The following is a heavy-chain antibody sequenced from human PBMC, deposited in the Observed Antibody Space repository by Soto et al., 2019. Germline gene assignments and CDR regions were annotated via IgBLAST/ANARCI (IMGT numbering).Heavy chain of an antibody. V-gene: IGHV4-34*01. CDR1: GGSFSGYY. D-gene: IGHD6-13*01. CDR3: ARGSRIAAAGTASWRDYYYYGMDV. J-gene: IGHJ6*02. CDR2: INHSGST. Sequence: SETLSLTCAVYGGSFSGYYCSWIRQPPGKGLQWIGEINHSGSTNYNPSLKSRVTISVDTSKNQFSLKLSSVTAADTAVYYCARGSRIAAAGTASWRDYYYYGMDVWGQGTTVT.